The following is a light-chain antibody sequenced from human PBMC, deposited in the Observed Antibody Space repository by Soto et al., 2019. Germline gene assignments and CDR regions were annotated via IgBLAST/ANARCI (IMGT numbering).Light chain of an antibody. V-gene: IGKV3-20*01. CDR2: GAS. Sequence: EIVLTQSPGTLSLSPGERATLSCRASQSVSSSYLAWYQKKPGQAPRLLIYGASCRATGIPDRFSGSGSGTDFTLIISRLEPEDFAVYYCQQYGSPWTFGQGTKVEIK. CDR3: QQYGSPWT. CDR1: QSVSSSY. J-gene: IGKJ1*01.